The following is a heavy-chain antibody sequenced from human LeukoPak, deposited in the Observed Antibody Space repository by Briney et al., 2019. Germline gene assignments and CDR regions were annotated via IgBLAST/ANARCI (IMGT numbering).Heavy chain of an antibody. CDR1: GGSVSSGNW. D-gene: IGHD5-18*01. Sequence: SGTLSLTCAVSGGSVSSGNWWSWVRQPPGKGLEWIGEIYHSGSTNYNPSLKSRVTISVDTSKNQFSLNVNSVTAADTAVYYCARIGYSFRDDFWGQGTLVTVSS. V-gene: IGHV4-4*02. CDR2: IYHSGST. J-gene: IGHJ4*02. CDR3: ARIGYSFRDDF.